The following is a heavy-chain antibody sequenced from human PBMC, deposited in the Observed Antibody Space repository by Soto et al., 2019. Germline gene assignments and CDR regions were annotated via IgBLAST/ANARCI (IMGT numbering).Heavy chain of an antibody. CDR1: GGSISSYY. CDR2: IYYSGST. Sequence: QVQLQESGPGLVKPSETLSLTWTVSGGSISSYYWSWIRQPPGRGLEWIGYIYYSGSTNYNPSLKSRVTISVDTSKNQFSLKLSSVTAADTAVYYCARRYGDYFDFWGQGTLVTVSS. V-gene: IGHV4-59*08. J-gene: IGHJ4*02. D-gene: IGHD4-17*01. CDR3: ARRYGDYFDF.